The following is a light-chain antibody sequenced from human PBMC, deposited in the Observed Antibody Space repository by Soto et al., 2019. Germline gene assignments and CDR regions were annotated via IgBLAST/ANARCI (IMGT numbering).Light chain of an antibody. Sequence: DIHMTQSPSTLSASVLDIVTITCRASQSISSWLAWYQQKPGRAPKVLIFDASSLESGVPSRFSGSGSATEFTLTISSLQPDDFATYYCQQYTTYPWTFGQGTKVDI. CDR2: DAS. J-gene: IGKJ1*01. V-gene: IGKV1-5*01. CDR3: QQYTTYPWT. CDR1: QSISSW.